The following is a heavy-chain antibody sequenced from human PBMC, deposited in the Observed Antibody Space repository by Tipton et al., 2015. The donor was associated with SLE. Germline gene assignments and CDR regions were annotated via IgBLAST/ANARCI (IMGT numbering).Heavy chain of an antibody. CDR2: INPSGGST. J-gene: IGHJ4*02. Sequence: QSGAEVKKPGASVKVSCKASDYTFTSYGISWVRQAPGQGLEWMGIINPSGGSTRYAQKFQGRVTMTRDTSTSTVYMELSSLRSEDTAVYYCASTRSDLLLWFGDLSPFDYWGQGTLVTVSS. D-gene: IGHD3-10*01. CDR3: ASTRSDLLLWFGDLSPFDY. CDR1: DYTFTSYG. V-gene: IGHV1-46*01.